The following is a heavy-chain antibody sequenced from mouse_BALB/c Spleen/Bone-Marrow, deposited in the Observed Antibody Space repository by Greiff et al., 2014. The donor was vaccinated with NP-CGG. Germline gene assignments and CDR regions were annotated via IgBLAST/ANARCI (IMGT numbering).Heavy chain of an antibody. CDR2: ISSGGST. CDR3: AKRGAYGNFWFAY. CDR1: GFTFSSYA. Sequence: EVQLVESGGGLVKPGGSLKLSCAASGFTFSSYAMSWVRQTPEKRLEWVASISSGGSTYYPDSVKGRFTISRDNARNILYLQMSSRRSEDAAMYYCAKRGAYGNFWFAYWGQGTLVTVSA. V-gene: IGHV5-6-5*01. D-gene: IGHD2-10*02. J-gene: IGHJ3*01.